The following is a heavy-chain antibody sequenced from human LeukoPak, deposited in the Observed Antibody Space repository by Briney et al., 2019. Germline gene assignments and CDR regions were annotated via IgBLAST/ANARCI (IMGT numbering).Heavy chain of an antibody. J-gene: IGHJ4*02. Sequence: GGSLRLSRTASDFILSTYAMSWVRQAPGKGLEWVSSISGNGAHPYYADSVRGRFSISRDFSRNAVFLQMSSLRVEDTATYYCAKAVDGRGYYFERGADFWGQGTMVTVSS. CDR2: ISGNGAHP. CDR3: AKAVDGRGYYFERGADF. CDR1: DFILSTYA. V-gene: IGHV3-23*01. D-gene: IGHD3-22*01.